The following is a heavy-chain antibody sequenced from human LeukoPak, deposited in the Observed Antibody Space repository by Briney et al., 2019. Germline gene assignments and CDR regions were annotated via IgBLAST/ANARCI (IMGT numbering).Heavy chain of an antibody. V-gene: IGHV4-39*01. CDR2: IYYSGST. CDR3: ARRALYRIDY. D-gene: IGHD3-16*01. Sequence: SETLSLTCTVSGGSISSSSYYWGWIRQPPGKGLEWIGSIYYSGSTYYNPSLKSRVTISVDTSKNQFSLKLSSVTAADTAVYYCARRALYRIDYWGQGTLATVSS. CDR1: GGSISSSSYY. J-gene: IGHJ4*02.